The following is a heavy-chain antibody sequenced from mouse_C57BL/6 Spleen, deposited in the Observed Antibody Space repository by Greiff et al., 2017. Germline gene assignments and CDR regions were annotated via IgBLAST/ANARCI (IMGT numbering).Heavy chain of an antibody. CDR2: IDPSDSYT. D-gene: IGHD1-1*01. Sequence: QVQLQQPGAELVMPGASVKLSCKASGYTFTSYWMHWVKQRPGQGLEWIGEIDPSDSYTNYNQKFKGKSTLTVDKSSSTAYRQLSSLKYEDSAVYYCASYSSCDAKDYWGHGTSVTVSS. J-gene: IGHJ4*01. V-gene: IGHV1-69*01. CDR1: GYTFTSYW. CDR3: ASYSSCDAKDY.